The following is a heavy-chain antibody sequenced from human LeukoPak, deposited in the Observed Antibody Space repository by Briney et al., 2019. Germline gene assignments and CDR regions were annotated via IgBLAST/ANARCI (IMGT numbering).Heavy chain of an antibody. D-gene: IGHD1-1*01. CDR2: VYYRGST. CDR3: ARGVGTTSNWFDP. Sequence: PSETLSLTCTASGGSISSYWSWIRQPPGKGLEWIGCVYYRGSTNYNPSLKSRLTISVDTSKNQFSLKLNSVTAADTAVYYCARGVGTTSNWFDPWGQGTLVTVSS. CDR1: GGSISSY. J-gene: IGHJ5*02. V-gene: IGHV4-59*01.